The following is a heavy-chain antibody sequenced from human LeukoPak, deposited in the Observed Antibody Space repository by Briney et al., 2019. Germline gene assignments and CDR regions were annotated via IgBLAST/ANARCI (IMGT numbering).Heavy chain of an antibody. CDR1: GFTFSSYG. CDR2: IWYDGTNK. CDR3: ARGSGDAFDI. J-gene: IGHJ3*02. D-gene: IGHD3-10*01. V-gene: IGHV3-33*01. Sequence: GGSLRLSCAASGFTFSSYGMHWVRQPPGKGLEWVTVIWYDGTNKYYAASVKGRFTISRDNYKNPLYPQMDSLRAEDTAVYYCARGSGDAFDIWGQGTMVTVFS.